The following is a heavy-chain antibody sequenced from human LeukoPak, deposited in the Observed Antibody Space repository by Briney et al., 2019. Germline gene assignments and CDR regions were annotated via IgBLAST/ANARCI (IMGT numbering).Heavy chain of an antibody. J-gene: IGHJ4*02. D-gene: IGHD2-2*01. Sequence: GASLKFSCKGSDSRFTIYLIGWVRPLPGKGLGWMGIIYPGDSDNRYSPSFQGQVTISADKSISTAYLQWSSLKASDTAMYYCARTETQNRYCSSTSCYLFDYWGQGTLVTVSS. V-gene: IGHV5-51*01. CDR3: ARTETQNRYCSSTSCYLFDY. CDR1: DSRFTIYL. CDR2: IYPGDSDN.